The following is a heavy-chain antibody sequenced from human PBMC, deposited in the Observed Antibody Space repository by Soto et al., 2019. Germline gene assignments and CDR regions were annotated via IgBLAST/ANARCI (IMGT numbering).Heavy chain of an antibody. Sequence: QITLKESGPTHVEPTQTLTLTCTFSGFSLTTNQVGVGWISQPPAKAHQWLALMYCDDDKRYRSFLRSRLTLTKDTSKNQVVLTMTNMDPVDTATYYCAHRASGRIRGLDHGYFDYWGQGALVTVSS. CDR1: GFSLTTNQVG. V-gene: IGHV2-5*02. J-gene: IGHJ4*02. CDR3: AHRASGRIRGLDHGYFDY. CDR2: MYCDDDK. D-gene: IGHD6-25*01.